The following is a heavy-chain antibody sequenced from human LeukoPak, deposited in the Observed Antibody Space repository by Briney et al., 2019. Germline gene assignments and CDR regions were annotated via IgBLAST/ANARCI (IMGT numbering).Heavy chain of an antibody. D-gene: IGHD3-10*01. CDR2: IIPILGIA. Sequence: GASVKVSCKASGGTFSSYAISWVRQAPGQGLEWMGRIIPILGIANYAQKFQGRVTITADKSTSTAYMELRSLRSDDTAVYYCARDHSMNYGSGSYYRRGFVYWGQGTLVTVSS. V-gene: IGHV1-69*04. CDR3: ARDHSMNYGSGSYYRRGFVY. J-gene: IGHJ4*02. CDR1: GGTFSSYA.